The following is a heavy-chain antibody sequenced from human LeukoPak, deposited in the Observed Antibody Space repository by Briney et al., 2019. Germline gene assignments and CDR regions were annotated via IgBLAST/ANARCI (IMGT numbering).Heavy chain of an antibody. Sequence: SETLSLTCTVSGVSIISSGYYWGWIRQTPGKGLEWIGSMYYSGSTYYNPSLKSRVTISVDTSKNQFSLKLSSVTAADTAVYYCARGLGPSNWFDPWGQGTLVTVSS. J-gene: IGHJ5*02. V-gene: IGHV4-39*07. CDR1: GVSIISSGYY. D-gene: IGHD4-11*01. CDR2: MYYSGST. CDR3: ARGLGPSNWFDP.